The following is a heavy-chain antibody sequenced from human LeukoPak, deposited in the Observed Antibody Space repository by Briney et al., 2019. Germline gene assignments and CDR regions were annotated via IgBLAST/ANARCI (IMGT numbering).Heavy chain of an antibody. CDR1: GFTVSSNY. CDR2: IYSGGST. CDR3: ARVIPATYYFDY. J-gene: IGHJ4*02. Sequence: PGGSLRVSCAASGFTVSSNYMSWVRQAPGKGLEWVSVIYSGGSTYYADSVKGRFTISRDNSKNTLYLQMNSLRAEDTAVYYCARVIPATYYFDYWGQGTLVTVSS. D-gene: IGHD2-15*01. V-gene: IGHV3-53*01.